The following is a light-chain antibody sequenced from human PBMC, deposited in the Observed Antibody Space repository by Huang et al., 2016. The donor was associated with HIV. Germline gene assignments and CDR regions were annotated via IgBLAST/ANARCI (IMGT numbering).Light chain of an antibody. Sequence: EIVMTQSPATLSVSPGERATLSCRASQSVSDNVAWYKQGSGQAPRLLIYGASTRATGIPARFSGSVSGTEFTLTISSLQSEDFGVYWCLQYNTWPRTFGQGTKVEV. CDR2: GAS. V-gene: IGKV3D-15*01. CDR3: LQYNTWPRT. CDR1: QSVSDN. J-gene: IGKJ1*01.